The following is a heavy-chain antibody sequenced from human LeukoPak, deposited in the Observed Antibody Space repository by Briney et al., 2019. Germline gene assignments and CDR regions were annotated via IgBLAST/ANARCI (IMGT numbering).Heavy chain of an antibody. CDR1: GFTFSNAW. CDR3: ANTGYNYEFDY. D-gene: IGHD5-18*01. J-gene: IGHJ4*02. V-gene: IGHV3-74*01. CDR2: INRDGSGI. Sequence: GGSLRLSCAAPGFTFSNAWMHWVRQAPGKGLVWISRINRDGSGITYADSVKGRFTISRDNAKSILYLQMNSLRAEDTAVYYCANTGYNYEFDYWGQGTLVTVSS.